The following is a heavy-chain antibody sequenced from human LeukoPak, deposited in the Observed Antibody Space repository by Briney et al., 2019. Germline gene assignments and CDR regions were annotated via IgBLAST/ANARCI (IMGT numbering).Heavy chain of an antibody. D-gene: IGHD2-2*01. V-gene: IGHV4-39*01. J-gene: IGHJ4*02. CDR2: IYYTGST. Sequence: SETLSLTCTVSGGSISGSSYHWGWIRQPPGKGLEWIGNIYYTGSTYYNPSLKSRVTISVDTSKNQCSLKLISVTAADRAVYVCARGTYISSTWYYFDHWGQGTLVTVSS. CDR1: GGSISGSSYH. CDR3: ARGTYISSTWYYFDH.